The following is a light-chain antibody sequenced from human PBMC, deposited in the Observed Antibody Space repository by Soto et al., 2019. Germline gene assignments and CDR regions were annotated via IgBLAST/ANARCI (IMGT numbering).Light chain of an antibody. V-gene: IGKV3-15*01. Sequence: EIVMTQSPATLSVSPGERATLSCRASQSVNSNLAWYQQKPGHAPRLLIYGASTRATGVPARFSGSGSGTEFTLTVSSLQSEDFAVYFCQQYNNWPPFGQGTKVEIK. CDR1: QSVNSN. J-gene: IGKJ1*01. CDR3: QQYNNWPP. CDR2: GAS.